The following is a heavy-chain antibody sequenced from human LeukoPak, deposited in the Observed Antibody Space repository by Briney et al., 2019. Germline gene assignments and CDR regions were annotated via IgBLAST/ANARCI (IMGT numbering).Heavy chain of an antibody. CDR1: GFTFTSYY. V-gene: IGHV1-46*01. CDR2: INPSGGST. CDR3: ARDRDYGGKVYAFDI. J-gene: IGHJ3*02. D-gene: IGHD4-23*01. Sequence: ASVRVSCTASGFTFTSYYMHWVRQAPGQGLEWMGIINPSGGSTSYAQKFQGRVTITRDTSTSTVHMELSSLRSEDTAVYYCARDRDYGGKVYAFDIWGQGTMVTVSS.